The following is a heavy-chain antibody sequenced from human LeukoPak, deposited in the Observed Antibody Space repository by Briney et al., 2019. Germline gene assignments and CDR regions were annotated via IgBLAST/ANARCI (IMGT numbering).Heavy chain of an antibody. CDR3: ASIAVAGTGDYYYMDV. Sequence: GGSLRLSCAASGFTFSSYEMNWVSQAPGKGLEWVSYISSSGSTIYYSDSVKGRFTISRDNAKNSLYLQMNSLRAEDTAVYYCASIAVAGTGDYYYMDVWGKGTTVTVSS. J-gene: IGHJ6*03. D-gene: IGHD6-19*01. CDR2: ISSSGSTI. V-gene: IGHV3-48*03. CDR1: GFTFSSYE.